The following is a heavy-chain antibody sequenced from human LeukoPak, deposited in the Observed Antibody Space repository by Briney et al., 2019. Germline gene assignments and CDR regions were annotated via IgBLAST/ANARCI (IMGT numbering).Heavy chain of an antibody. D-gene: IGHD6-6*01. V-gene: IGHV4-39*07. J-gene: IGHJ4*02. CDR2: IYYSGST. CDR3: ARLAHSYYFDY. Sequence: PSETLSLTCTVSGGSISSSSYYWGWIRQPPGKGLEWIGSIYYSGSTYYNPSLKSRVTISVDTSKNQFSLKLGSVTAADTAVYYCARLAHSYYFDYWGQGTLVTVSS. CDR1: GGSISSSSYY.